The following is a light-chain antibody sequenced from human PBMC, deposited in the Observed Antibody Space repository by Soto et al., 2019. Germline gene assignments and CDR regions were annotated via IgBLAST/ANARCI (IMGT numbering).Light chain of an antibody. J-gene: IGLJ1*01. CDR1: ISDVSGYNF. Sequence: QSALIQPPSVSGSPGQSITISCTGTISDVSGYNFVSWYQQYSGEAPKLMIYDVINRPSAVSNRFSGSKSGNTASLTISGLQAEDEADYYCSSYTSSNSYDLGAGIKVTVL. CDR3: SSYTSSNSYD. V-gene: IGLV2-14*03. CDR2: DVI.